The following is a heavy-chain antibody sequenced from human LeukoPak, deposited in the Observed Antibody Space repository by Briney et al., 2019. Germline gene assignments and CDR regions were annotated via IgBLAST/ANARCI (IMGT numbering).Heavy chain of an antibody. CDR2: IYSGGST. V-gene: IGHV3-53*01. D-gene: IGHD3-22*01. J-gene: IGHJ4*02. Sequence: GGSLRLSCAASGFTVSSNYMSWVRQAPGKELEWVSVIYSGGSTYYADSVKGRFTISRDNSKNTLYPQMNSLRAEDTAVYYCARARTDSSGYYCYYFDYWGQGTLVTVSS. CDR1: GFTVSSNY. CDR3: ARARTDSSGYYCYYFDY.